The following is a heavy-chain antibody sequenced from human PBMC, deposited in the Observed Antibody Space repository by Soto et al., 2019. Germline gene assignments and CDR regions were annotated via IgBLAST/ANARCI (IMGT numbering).Heavy chain of an antibody. Sequence: QVQLVQSGAEVKKPGASVKVSCKASGYTFTSYYMHWVRQAPGQGLEWMGIINPSGGSTSYAQKVQGRVTMTRDTSTSTVYMELSSLRSEDTAVYYCARERGDIVVVPAPDAFDIWGQGTMVTVSS. D-gene: IGHD2-2*01. J-gene: IGHJ3*02. CDR1: GYTFTSYY. V-gene: IGHV1-46*03. CDR3: ARERGDIVVVPAPDAFDI. CDR2: INPSGGST.